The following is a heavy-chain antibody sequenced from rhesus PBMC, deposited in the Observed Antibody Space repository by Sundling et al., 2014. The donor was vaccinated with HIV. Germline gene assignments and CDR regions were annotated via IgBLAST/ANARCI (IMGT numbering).Heavy chain of an antibody. CDR2: INPGGNST. J-gene: IGHJ4*01. CDR3: AKLDY. CDR1: GFTFSNYG. V-gene: IGHV3-103*01. Sequence: EVQLVETGGGLVQPGGSLKLSCAASGFTFSNYGMSWVRQAPGKGLEWVSAINPGGNSTYYADSVKGRFTISRDNSNNILSLQMNSLRAEDTAVYYCAKLDYWGQGVLVTVSS.